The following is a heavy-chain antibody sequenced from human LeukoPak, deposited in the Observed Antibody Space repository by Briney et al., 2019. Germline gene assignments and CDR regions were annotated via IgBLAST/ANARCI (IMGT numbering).Heavy chain of an antibody. Sequence: ASVKVSCKASGYTFTSYYMHWVRQAPGQGLEWMGWINPNSGGTNYAQKFQGRVTMTRDTSISTAYMELSRLRSDDTAVYYCARSGWLVYSFDYWGQGTLVTVSS. CDR2: INPNSGGT. CDR1: GYTFTSYY. D-gene: IGHD6-19*01. V-gene: IGHV1-2*02. CDR3: ARSGWLVYSFDY. J-gene: IGHJ4*02.